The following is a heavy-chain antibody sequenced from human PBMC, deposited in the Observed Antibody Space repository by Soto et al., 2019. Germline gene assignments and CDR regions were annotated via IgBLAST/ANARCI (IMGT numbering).Heavy chain of an antibody. J-gene: IGHJ4*02. CDR1: GFTFSDYA. V-gene: IGHV3-30*04. CDR3: ANGDGSGWLLDY. D-gene: IGHD6-19*01. Sequence: GESLRLSCAVSGFTFSDYALYWLRQAPPKGREWVAVISYDGSNKYYADSVKGRFTISRDNSKNTLYLQMNSVRAEDTAVYYYANGDGSGWLLDYWGQGTLVTVSS. CDR2: ISYDGSNK.